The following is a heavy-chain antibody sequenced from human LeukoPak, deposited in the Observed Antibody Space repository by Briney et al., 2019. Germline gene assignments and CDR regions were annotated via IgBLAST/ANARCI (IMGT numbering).Heavy chain of an antibody. J-gene: IGHJ4*02. D-gene: IGHD2-21*02. CDR1: GFTFSSYS. Sequence: GESLRLSCAASGFTFSSYSMNWVRQAQGKGVEGVSSISSSSSYIYYEDSVKGRFTISRDNANNSLYLQMNSLRAEDTAVYYCARESDCSGDCPHWNWGQGTLVTVSS. V-gene: IGHV3-21*01. CDR2: ISSSSSYI. CDR3: ARESDCSGDCPHWN.